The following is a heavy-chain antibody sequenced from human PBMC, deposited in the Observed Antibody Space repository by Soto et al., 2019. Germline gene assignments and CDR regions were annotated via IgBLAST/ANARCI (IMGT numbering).Heavy chain of an antibody. CDR2: IYYSGST. J-gene: IGHJ6*03. V-gene: IGHV4-59*08. CDR3: ARNHCSGGSCYSPYYYYYYMDV. D-gene: IGHD2-15*01. CDR1: GGSISSYY. Sequence: SDTLSLTCTVSGGSISSYYWSWIRQPPGKGLEWIGYIYYSGSTNYNPSLKSRVTISVDTSKNQFSLKLSSVTAADTAVYYCARNHCSGGSCYSPYYYYYYMDVWGKGTTVTVSS.